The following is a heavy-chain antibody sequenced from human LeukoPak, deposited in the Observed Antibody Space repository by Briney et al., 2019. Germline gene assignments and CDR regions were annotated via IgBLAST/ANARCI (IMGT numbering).Heavy chain of an antibody. CDR3: ASGSSYDSSGRGFDY. CDR2: ISAYNGNT. V-gene: IGHV1-18*04. D-gene: IGHD3-22*01. CDR1: GYTFTGYY. Sequence: ASVKVSCKASGYTFTGYYIHWVRQAPGQGLEWMGWISAYNGNTNYAQKLQGRVTMTTDTSTSTAYMELSRLRFDDTAVYYCASGSSYDSSGRGFDYWGQGTLVTVSS. J-gene: IGHJ4*02.